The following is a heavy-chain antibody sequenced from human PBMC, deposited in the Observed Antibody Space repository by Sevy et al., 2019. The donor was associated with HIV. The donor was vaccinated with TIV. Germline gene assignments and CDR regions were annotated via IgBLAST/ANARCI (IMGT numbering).Heavy chain of an antibody. Sequence: ASVKVSCKVSGSTLTRLSMHCVRQAPGKGLEWMASFDPEDGKTVYAQKFQGRVTMTEDTSTDTAYMGLSSLRSEDTAVYYCATTKDYYDNSGDPFDYWGQGTLVTVSS. D-gene: IGHD3-22*01. CDR3: ATTKDYYDNSGDPFDY. J-gene: IGHJ4*02. CDR2: FDPEDGKT. CDR1: GSTLTRLS. V-gene: IGHV1-24*01.